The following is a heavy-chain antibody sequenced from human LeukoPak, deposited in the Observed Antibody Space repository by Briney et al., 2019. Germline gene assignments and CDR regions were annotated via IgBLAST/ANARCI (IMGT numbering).Heavy chain of an antibody. V-gene: IGHV1-3*01. CDR3: ARSPRATLNWFDP. D-gene: IGHD6-6*01. J-gene: IGHJ5*02. Sequence: ASVKVSCKASGYTFTSYAMHWVRQAPGQRLEWMGWINAGNGNTKYSQKFQGRVTITRDTSASTAYMELSSLRSEDTAAYYCARSPRATLNWFDPWGQGTLVTVSS. CDR1: GYTFTSYA. CDR2: INAGNGNT.